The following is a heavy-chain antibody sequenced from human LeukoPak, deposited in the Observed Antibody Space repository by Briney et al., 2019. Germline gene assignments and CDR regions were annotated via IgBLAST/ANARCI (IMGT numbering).Heavy chain of an antibody. V-gene: IGHV4-61*02. CDR3: ARVVVVAATSRSYDYYYMDV. CDR1: GGSISSGSYY. D-gene: IGHD2-15*01. Sequence: SETLSLTCTVSGGSISSGSYYWSWIRQPAGKGLEWSGRIYTSGSTNYNPSLKSRVTISVDTSKNQHSLKLSSVTAADTAVYYYARVVVVAATSRSYDYYYMDVWGKGTTVTVSS. CDR2: IYTSGST. J-gene: IGHJ6*03.